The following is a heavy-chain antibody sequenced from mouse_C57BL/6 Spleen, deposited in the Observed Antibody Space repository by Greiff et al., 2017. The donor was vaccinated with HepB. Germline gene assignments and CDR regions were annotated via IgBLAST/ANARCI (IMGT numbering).Heavy chain of an antibody. Sequence: EVKLQESGPELVKPGASVKIPCKASGYTFTDYNMDWVKQSHGKSLEWIGDINPNNGGTIYNQKFKGKATLTVDKSSSTAYMELRTLTSEDTAVYYGATASHLGYYSSGPWYFDVWGKGTTVTVSS. CDR3: ATASHLGYYSSGPWYFDV. CDR1: GYTFTDYN. V-gene: IGHV1-18*01. CDR2: INPNNGGT. D-gene: IGHD1-1*01. J-gene: IGHJ1*03.